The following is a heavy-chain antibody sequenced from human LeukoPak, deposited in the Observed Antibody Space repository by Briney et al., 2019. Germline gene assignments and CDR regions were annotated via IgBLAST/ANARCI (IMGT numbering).Heavy chain of an antibody. Sequence: SETLSLTCTVSGGSISSSSYYWGWIRQPPGKGLEWIGYIYYSGSTNYNPSLKSRVTISVDTSKNQFSLKLSSVTAADTAVYYCASYDFWSGYGLRSWGQGTLVTVSS. CDR1: GGSISSSSYY. CDR3: ASYDFWSGYGLRS. J-gene: IGHJ4*02. CDR2: IYYSGST. D-gene: IGHD3-3*01. V-gene: IGHV4-61*05.